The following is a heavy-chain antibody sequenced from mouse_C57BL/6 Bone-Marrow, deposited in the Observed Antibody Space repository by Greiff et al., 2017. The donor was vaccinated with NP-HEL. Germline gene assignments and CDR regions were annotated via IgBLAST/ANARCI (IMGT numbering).Heavy chain of an antibody. D-gene: IGHD2-2*01. CDR1: GFTFSSYA. V-gene: IGHV5-9-1*02. CDR2: IISGGDYI. Sequence: DVMLVESGEGLVKPGGSLKLSCAASGFTFSSYAMSWVRQTPEKRLEWVAYIISGGDYIYYADPVKGRFTISRDNASNTLYLQMSSLKSEDTAMYYCTREIYYGYDDGYAMDYWGQGTSVTVSS. J-gene: IGHJ4*01. CDR3: TREIYYGYDDGYAMDY.